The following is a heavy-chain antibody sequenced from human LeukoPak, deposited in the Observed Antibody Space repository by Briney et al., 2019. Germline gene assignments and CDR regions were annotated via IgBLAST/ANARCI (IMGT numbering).Heavy chain of an antibody. CDR2: MNPNSGNT. CDR3: ATAGYYYGSGSYQEAGYFQH. D-gene: IGHD3-10*01. CDR1: GYTFTSYD. Sequence: ASVKVSCKASGYTFTSYDINWVRQATGQGLEWMGWMNPNSGNTGYAQKFQGRVTMTEDTSTDTAYMELSSLRSEDTAVYYCATAGYYYGSGSYQEAGYFQHWGQGTLVTVSS. J-gene: IGHJ1*01. V-gene: IGHV1-8*01.